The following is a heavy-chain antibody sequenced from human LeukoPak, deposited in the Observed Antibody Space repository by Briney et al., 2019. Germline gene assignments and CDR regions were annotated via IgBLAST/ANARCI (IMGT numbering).Heavy chain of an antibody. CDR3: ARHVLTIAAAGTDYYFDY. Sequence: PSETLSLTCTVSGGSISSSSYYWGWIRQPPGKGLEWIGSIYYSGSTYYNPSLKSRVTISVDTSKNQFSLKQSSVTAADTAVYYCARHVLTIAAAGTDYYFDYWGQGTLVTVSS. V-gene: IGHV4-39*01. J-gene: IGHJ4*02. CDR2: IYYSGST. D-gene: IGHD6-13*01. CDR1: GGSISSSSYY.